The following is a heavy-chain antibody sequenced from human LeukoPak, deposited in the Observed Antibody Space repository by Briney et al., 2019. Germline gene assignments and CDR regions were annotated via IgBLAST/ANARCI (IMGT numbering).Heavy chain of an antibody. CDR2: ISSSSSYI. CDR3: ARLPPVDYVWGSYRPTDY. V-gene: IGHV3-21*04. D-gene: IGHD3-16*02. CDR1: GFTFSSYS. J-gene: IGHJ4*02. Sequence: PGGSLRLSCAASGFTFSSYSMNWVRQAPGKGLEWVSSISSSSSYIYYADSVKGRFTISRDNAKNSLYLQMNSLRAEDTAVYYCARLPPVDYVWGSYRPTDYWGQGTLVTVSS.